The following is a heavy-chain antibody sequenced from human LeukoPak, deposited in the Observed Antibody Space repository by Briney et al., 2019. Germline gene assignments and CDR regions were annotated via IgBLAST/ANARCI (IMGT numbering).Heavy chain of an antibody. J-gene: IGHJ4*02. CDR1: GFTFSSYG. CDR2: ISGSGGST. V-gene: IGHV3-23*01. D-gene: IGHD4/OR15-4a*01. CDR3: ARRAGAYSHPYDY. Sequence: GGTLRLSCAASGFTFSSYGMNWVRQAPGKGLEWVSGISGSGGSTHYSDSVKGRFTISRDNSKNTLYLQMNSLRAEDTAVYYCARRAGAYSHPYDYWGQGTLVTVSS.